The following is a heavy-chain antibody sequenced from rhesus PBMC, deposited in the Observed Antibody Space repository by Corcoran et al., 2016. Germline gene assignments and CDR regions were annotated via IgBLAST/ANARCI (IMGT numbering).Heavy chain of an antibody. CDR2: IYGSSGTT. CDR1: GGSISSNY. D-gene: IGHD6-13*01. V-gene: IGHV4-160*01. Sequence: QVQLQESGPGLVKPSETLSLTCAVSGGSISSNYWRWIRQPPGKGLAWIGYIYGSSGTTYYNPSLKSRGTMSTDTAKNQFSLKLSSVTAADTAVYYCARSYSSWSGLYFEFWGQGALVTVSS. CDR3: ARSYSSWSGLYFEF. J-gene: IGHJ1*01.